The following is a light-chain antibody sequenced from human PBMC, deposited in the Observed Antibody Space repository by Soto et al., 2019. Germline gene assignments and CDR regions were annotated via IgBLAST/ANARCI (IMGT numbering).Light chain of an antibody. CDR1: QSVSSN. Sequence: EIVMTQSPATLSVSPWERATLSCIASQSVSSNLAWYKQKPGQAPRLLIYDESSRATGIPDRFSGSGSGNEFTITISSLQSEDFGVYYCQQYNKWPSTFGQGTQLEIK. CDR3: QQYNKWPST. J-gene: IGKJ5*01. CDR2: DES. V-gene: IGKV3D-15*01.